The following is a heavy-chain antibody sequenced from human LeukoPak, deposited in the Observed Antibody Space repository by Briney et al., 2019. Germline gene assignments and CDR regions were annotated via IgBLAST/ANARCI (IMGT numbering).Heavy chain of an antibody. CDR1: GFTFSSYW. CDR3: AKDQPPYYYDSGSYSDLDY. D-gene: IGHD3-10*01. Sequence: GGSLRLSCAASGFTFSSYWMHWVRHAPGKGLVWVSRINSDGSSTSYADSVKGRFTIPRDNAKNTLYLQMNSLRVEDTAVYYCAKDQPPYYYDSGSYSDLDYWGQGTLVTVSS. CDR2: INSDGSST. J-gene: IGHJ4*02. V-gene: IGHV3-74*01.